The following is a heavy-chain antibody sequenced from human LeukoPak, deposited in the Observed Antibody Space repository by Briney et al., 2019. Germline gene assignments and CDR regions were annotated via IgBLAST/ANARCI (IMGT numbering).Heavy chain of an antibody. D-gene: IGHD5-18*01. CDR2: IYTSGST. Sequence: SETLSLTCTVSGGSISSGSYYWSWIRQPAGKGLEWIGRIYTSGSTNYNPSLKSRVTISVDTSKNQFSLKLSSVTAADTAVYYCARDLGYSYGPYYYYYMDVWGKGTTVTVSS. V-gene: IGHV4-61*02. CDR1: GGSISSGSYY. J-gene: IGHJ6*03. CDR3: ARDLGYSYGPYYYYYMDV.